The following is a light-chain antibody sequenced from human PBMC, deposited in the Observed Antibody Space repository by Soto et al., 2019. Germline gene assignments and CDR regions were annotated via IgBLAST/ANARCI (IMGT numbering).Light chain of an antibody. Sequence: EIVMTQSPATLSVSPGEGATLSCWASQSVAGNLACYQQKPGQAPRLLIYGAFTRATGIPATFSGSGSGTEFTLTISSLQSEDFAVYYCQQYNKWPLTFGGGNKVEIK. J-gene: IGKJ4*01. V-gene: IGKV3-15*01. CDR2: GAF. CDR3: QQYNKWPLT. CDR1: QSVAGN.